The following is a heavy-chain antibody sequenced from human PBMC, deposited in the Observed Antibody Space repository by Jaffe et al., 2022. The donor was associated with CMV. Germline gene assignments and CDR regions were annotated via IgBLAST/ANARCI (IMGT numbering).Heavy chain of an antibody. J-gene: IGHJ4*02. CDR2: ISQNSDSI. D-gene: IGHD6-19*01. CDR3: AKDDSGSIDY. CDR1: GLIFEKYA. Sequence: EVQLVESGGGWVQPGRSLRLSCAASGLIFEKYAMHWVRQAPGKGLEWVSGISQNSDSIGYADSVKGRFAISRDNAKDSLYLLMNSLRPEDTALYYCAKDDSGSIDYWGQGTLVTVSS. V-gene: IGHV3-9*01.